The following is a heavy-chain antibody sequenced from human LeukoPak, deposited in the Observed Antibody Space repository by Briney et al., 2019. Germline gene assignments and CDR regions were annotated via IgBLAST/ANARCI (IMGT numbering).Heavy chain of an antibody. Sequence: GRSLRLSCAASGFTFSSYAMSWVRQAPGKGLEWVSAISGSGGSTYYADSVKGRFTISRDNSKNTLYLQMNSLRAEDTAVYYCAKLGKFLGFGELSPFDYWGQGTLVTVSS. J-gene: IGHJ4*02. CDR1: GFTFSSYA. CDR2: ISGSGGST. CDR3: AKLGKFLGFGELSPFDY. V-gene: IGHV3-23*01. D-gene: IGHD3-10*01.